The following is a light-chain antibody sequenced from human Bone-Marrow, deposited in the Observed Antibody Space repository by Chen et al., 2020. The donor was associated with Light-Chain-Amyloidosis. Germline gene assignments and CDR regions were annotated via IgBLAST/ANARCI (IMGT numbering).Light chain of an antibody. CDR1: SSDVGVDNH. CDR2: EVT. J-gene: IGLJ1*01. CDR3: SSYTITSNLF. Sequence: QSALTQPASVSGSPGQSITISCTGTSSDVGVDNHVSWYQQHPDKAPKLMIYEVTNLPSWVPDRFSGSKADSTASLTISELQTEDEADYFCSSYTITSNLFFGSGTRVPVL. V-gene: IGLV2-14*01.